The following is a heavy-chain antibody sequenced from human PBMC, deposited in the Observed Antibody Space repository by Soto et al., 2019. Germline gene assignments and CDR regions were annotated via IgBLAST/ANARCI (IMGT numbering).Heavy chain of an antibody. CDR2: INPSGGST. CDR3: ARDPFVGGFDSNYGYYYYGMDV. J-gene: IGHJ6*02. V-gene: IGHV1-46*01. Sequence: ASVKVSCKASGYTFTSYYMHWVRQAPGQGLEWMGIINPSGGSTSYAQKFQGRVTMTRDTSTSTVYMELSSLRSEDTAVYYCARDPFVGGFDSNYGYYYYGMDVWGQGTTVTVS. CDR1: GYTFTSYY. D-gene: IGHD4-4*01.